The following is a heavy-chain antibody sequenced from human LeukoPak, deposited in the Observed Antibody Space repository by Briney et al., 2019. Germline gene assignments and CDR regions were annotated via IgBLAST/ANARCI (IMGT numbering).Heavy chain of an antibody. CDR2: INHSGST. CDR1: GGSFSGYY. D-gene: IGHD3-22*01. V-gene: IGHV4-34*01. Sequence: SETLSLTCAVYGGSFSGYYWSWIRQPPGKGLEWIGEINHSGSTNYNPSLKSRVTISVDTSKNQFSLKLSSVTAADTAVYYCARSYGNYHDSSGYYYRRRMYYFDYWGQGTLVTVSS. J-gene: IGHJ4*02. CDR3: ARSYGNYHDSSGYYYRRRMYYFDY.